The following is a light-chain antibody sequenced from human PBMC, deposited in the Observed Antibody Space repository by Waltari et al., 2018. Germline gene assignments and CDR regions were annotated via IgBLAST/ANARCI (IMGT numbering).Light chain of an antibody. V-gene: IGKV1-33*01. Sequence: DIQMTQSPSSLSASVGDRVTITCQASQDISNYLNWYQQKPGKAPKLLIYDASNLETGVPSRFSGSGSGTDFTFTISSLQPEDIATYYCQQYDSLTFGGRTKVEIK. CDR1: QDISNY. CDR3: QQYDSLT. J-gene: IGKJ4*01. CDR2: DAS.